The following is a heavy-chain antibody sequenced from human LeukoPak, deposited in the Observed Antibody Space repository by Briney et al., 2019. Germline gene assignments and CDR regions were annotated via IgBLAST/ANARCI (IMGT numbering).Heavy chain of an antibody. CDR2: ISYDGSNK. V-gene: IGHV3-30*04. CDR3: ARDHMVRGVILHYGMDV. Sequence: GGSLRLSCAASGFTFSSYAMHWVRQAPGKGLEWVAVISYDGSNKYYADSVKGRSTISRDNSKNTLYLQMNSLRAEDTAVYYCARDHMVRGVILHYGMDVWGKGTTVTVSS. CDR1: GFTFSSYA. J-gene: IGHJ6*04. D-gene: IGHD3-10*01.